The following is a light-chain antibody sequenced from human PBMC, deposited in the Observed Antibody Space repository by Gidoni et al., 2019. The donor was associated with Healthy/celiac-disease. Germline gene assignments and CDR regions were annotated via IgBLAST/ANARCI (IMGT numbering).Light chain of an antibody. CDR2: NAS. V-gene: IGKV1-5*03. J-gene: IGKJ4*01. Sequence: DLHMTQSPSTLSASVGDRVTIPCRASQSISSWFAWYQQKPGKAPKLLIYNASSLESGVPSRFSGSGSGTEFTLTISSLQPDDFATYYCQQYNSNPLTFGGXTKVEIK. CDR1: QSISSW. CDR3: QQYNSNPLT.